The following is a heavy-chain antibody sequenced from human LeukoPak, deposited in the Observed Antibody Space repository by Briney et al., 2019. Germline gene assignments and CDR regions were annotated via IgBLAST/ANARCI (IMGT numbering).Heavy chain of an antibody. D-gene: IGHD2-2*01. V-gene: IGHV1-18*01. CDR1: GYTFTSYG. CDR2: ISAYNGNT. CDR3: ARTVSCSSTSCYLSDY. J-gene: IGHJ4*02. Sequence: GASVKLSCKASGYTFTSYGISWVRQAPGQGLEWMGWISAYNGNTNYAQKLQGRVTMTTDTSTSTAYMELRSLRSDDTAVYYCARTVSCSSTSCYLSDYWGQGTLVTVSS.